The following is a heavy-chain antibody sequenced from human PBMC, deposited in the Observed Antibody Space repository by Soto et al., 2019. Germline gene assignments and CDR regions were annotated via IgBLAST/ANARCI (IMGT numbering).Heavy chain of an antibody. V-gene: IGHV1-2*04. Sequence: QVQLVQSGAEVKKPEASVKVSCKASGYTFSDYYIHWVRQAPGQGLEWMGWINPNSGGTNYAQKFQGWVTMTRDTSISTAYMELNRLRSDDTAVYYCARESEYNYGNWGQGTLVTVSS. D-gene: IGHD5-18*01. J-gene: IGHJ4*02. CDR3: ARESEYNYGN. CDR2: INPNSGGT. CDR1: GYTFSDYY.